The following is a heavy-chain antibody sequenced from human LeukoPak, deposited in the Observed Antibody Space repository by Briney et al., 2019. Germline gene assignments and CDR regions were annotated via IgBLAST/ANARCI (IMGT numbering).Heavy chain of an antibody. J-gene: IGHJ5*02. Sequence: SEPLSLTCAVSGGSFIGYYWSWIRQPPGKGLEWIGEINHSGSTNYNPSLKSRVTISVDTSKNQFSLKLSSVTAADTAVYYCARDFGGSGSYWNWFGPWGQGTLVTVSS. V-gene: IGHV4-34*01. CDR1: GGSFIGYY. D-gene: IGHD3-10*01. CDR2: INHSGST. CDR3: ARDFGGSGSYWNWFGP.